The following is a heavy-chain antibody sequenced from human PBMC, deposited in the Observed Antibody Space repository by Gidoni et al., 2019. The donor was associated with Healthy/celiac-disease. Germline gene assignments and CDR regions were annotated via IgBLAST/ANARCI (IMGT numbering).Heavy chain of an antibody. V-gene: IGHV1-46*03. D-gene: IGHD1-26*01. Sequence: QVQLLQSGAEVQKPGASVKVSCKASGYTFTSYYMLWVRQAPGQGLEWMGIRNPSGGNTSYAQKFQGRVTMTRDTSTSTVYMQLSSLRSEDTAGYYWARVSGGQTDYWGQGTLVTVAS. CDR2: RNPSGGNT. CDR3: ARVSGGQTDY. CDR1: GYTFTSYY. J-gene: IGHJ4*02.